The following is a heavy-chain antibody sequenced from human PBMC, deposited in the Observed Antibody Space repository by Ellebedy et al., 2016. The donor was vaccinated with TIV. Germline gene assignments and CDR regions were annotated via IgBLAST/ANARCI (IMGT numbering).Heavy chain of an antibody. V-gene: IGHV3-48*04. Sequence: GGSLRLSCAASGFTFNSYGMGWVRQAPGEGLEWVSYISSSSTSIYYAASVKGRFTISRDNAKNSLWLQMNSLRAEETAVYYCARDMGRWLQFLGYWGQGTLVTVSS. CDR3: ARDMGRWLQFLGY. J-gene: IGHJ4*02. CDR2: ISSSSTSI. CDR1: GFTFNSYG. D-gene: IGHD5-24*01.